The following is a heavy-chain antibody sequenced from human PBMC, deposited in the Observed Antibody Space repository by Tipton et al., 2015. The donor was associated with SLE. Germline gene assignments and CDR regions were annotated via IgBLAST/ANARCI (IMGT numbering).Heavy chain of an antibody. V-gene: IGHV3-48*03. CDR2: ISSSDTTI. CDR3: AKDPTMVQGVIMGGEFDY. CDR1: GFTFSSYD. Sequence: LSLTCAASGFTFSSYDIIWVRQAPGKGLEWVSYISSSDTTIHFADSVKGRFTISRDNVKNSVYLQMNSLRAEDTALYYCAKDPTMVQGVIMGGEFDYWGQGTLVTVSS. J-gene: IGHJ4*02. D-gene: IGHD3-10*01.